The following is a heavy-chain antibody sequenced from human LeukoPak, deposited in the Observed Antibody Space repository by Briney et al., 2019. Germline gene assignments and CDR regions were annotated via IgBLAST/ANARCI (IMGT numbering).Heavy chain of an antibody. Sequence: PSETLSLTCAVYGGSFSGYYWSWIRQPPGKGLEWIGEINHSGSTNYNPSLKSRVTISVDTSKNQFSLKLSSVTAADTAVYYCARDSPYYSDSSGYLSAFDIWGQGTMVTVSS. D-gene: IGHD3-22*01. V-gene: IGHV4-34*01. CDR3: ARDSPYYSDSSGYLSAFDI. J-gene: IGHJ3*02. CDR1: GGSFSGYY. CDR2: INHSGST.